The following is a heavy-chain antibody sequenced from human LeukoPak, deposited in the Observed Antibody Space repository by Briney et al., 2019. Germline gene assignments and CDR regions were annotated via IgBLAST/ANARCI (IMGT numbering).Heavy chain of an antibody. D-gene: IGHD2-15*01. CDR1: GGSFSGYY. Sequence: SETLSLTCAVYGGSFSGYYWSWIRQPPGKGLEWIGEINHSGITDYNPSLRSRVTIPVDTSKNQFSLKLSSVTAADTAIYYCARAVIVVAAATQRNWFDPWGQGTLVTVSS. V-gene: IGHV4-34*01. CDR2: INHSGIT. CDR3: ARAVIVVAAATQRNWFDP. J-gene: IGHJ5*02.